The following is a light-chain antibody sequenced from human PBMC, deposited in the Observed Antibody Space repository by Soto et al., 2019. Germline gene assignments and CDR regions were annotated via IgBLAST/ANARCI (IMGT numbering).Light chain of an antibody. V-gene: IGKV1-5*01. CDR1: QRISSW. Sequence: DIQMTQSPSTLSASVGDRVTITCPASQRISSWLAWYQQKPGKAPKLLIYDASSLESGVPARFSGSGSGTEFTLTISSLQPDDFATYYCQQYNSYSSWTFGQGTKVEIK. J-gene: IGKJ1*01. CDR2: DAS. CDR3: QQYNSYSSWT.